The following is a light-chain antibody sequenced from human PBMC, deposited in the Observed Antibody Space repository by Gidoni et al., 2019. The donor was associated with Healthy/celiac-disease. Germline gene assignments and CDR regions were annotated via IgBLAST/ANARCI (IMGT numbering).Light chain of an antibody. CDR1: QSISSY. CDR2: AAS. Sequence: DIQKTQAPSSLAAYVGDRVTITCRASQSISSYLNWYQQKPGKAPKLLIYAASSLQSRVPYRFSGSGAGTAFILTISSLQPEDFATYYCQQSYSTPPYTFGQGTKLEIK. CDR3: QQSYSTPPYT. J-gene: IGKJ2*01. V-gene: IGKV1-39*01.